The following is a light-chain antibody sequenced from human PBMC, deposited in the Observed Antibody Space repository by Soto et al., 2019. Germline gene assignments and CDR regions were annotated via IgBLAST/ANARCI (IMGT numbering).Light chain of an antibody. Sequence: DIQMTQSPSTLSASVGDRVTITCRASQSISSWLAWYQQKPGKAPKLLIYDAPSLESGVPSRFSGSGSGTDFTLTISRLEPEDFAVYYCQQYGTSSGLLTFGPGTKVDI. J-gene: IGKJ3*01. V-gene: IGKV1-5*01. CDR3: QQYGTSSGLLT. CDR1: QSISSW. CDR2: DAP.